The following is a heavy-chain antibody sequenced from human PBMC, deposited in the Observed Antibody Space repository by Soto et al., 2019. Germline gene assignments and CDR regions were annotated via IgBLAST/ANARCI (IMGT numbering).Heavy chain of an antibody. CDR2: ISGSGGST. CDR1: GFTFSSYA. V-gene: IGHV3-23*01. D-gene: IGHD3-22*01. Sequence: GGSLRLSCAASGFTFSSYAMSWVRQAPGKGLEWVSAISGSGGSTYYADSVKGRFTISRDNSKNTLYLQMNSLRAEDAAVYYCAKAPTAGYYFDYWGQGTLVTVSS. CDR3: AKAPTAGYYFDY. J-gene: IGHJ4*02.